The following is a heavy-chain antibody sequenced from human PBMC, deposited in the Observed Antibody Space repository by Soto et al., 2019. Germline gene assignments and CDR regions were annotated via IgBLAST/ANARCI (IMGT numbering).Heavy chain of an antibody. V-gene: IGHV3-23*01. Sequence: GGSLRLSCAASGFIFGTYAMNWVRQAPGKGLEWVSSMSTSGVSTYYADSVKGRFTISGDNSKNTLYLQMNGLRAEDTATYYCAKDRYCSGGICPPDYWGQGTLVTISS. D-gene: IGHD2-15*01. CDR3: AKDRYCSGGICPPDY. CDR2: MSTSGVST. CDR1: GFIFGTYA. J-gene: IGHJ4*02.